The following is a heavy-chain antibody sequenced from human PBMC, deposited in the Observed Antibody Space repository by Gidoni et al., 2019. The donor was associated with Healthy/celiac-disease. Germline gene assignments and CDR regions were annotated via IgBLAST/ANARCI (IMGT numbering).Heavy chain of an antibody. V-gene: IGHV6-1*01. J-gene: IGHJ5*02. CDR2: AYDRSKWYN. Sequence: QVQLQQSGPGLVKPSQTLSLTCAISGASVSRNGAAWNWIRQSPSRGLEWLGRAYDRSKWYNDYAVSVKSRITIIPDTSKNQFSLHLNAVTPDDTAVYYCARDGCSGGSCYNWFDPWGQGTLVTVSS. CDR1: GASVSRNGAA. CDR3: ARDGCSGGSCYNWFDP. D-gene: IGHD2-15*01.